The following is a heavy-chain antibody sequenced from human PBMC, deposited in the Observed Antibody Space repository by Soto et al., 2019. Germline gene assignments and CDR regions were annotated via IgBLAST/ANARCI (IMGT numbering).Heavy chain of an antibody. D-gene: IGHD5-12*01. CDR2: INAGNGNT. J-gene: IGHJ5*02. Sequence: ASVKVSCKASGYTFTSYAMHWVRQAPGQRLEWMGWINAGNGNTKYSQKFQGRVTITRDTSASTAYMELSSLRSEDTAVYYCAKDLVVATKIWGYNWFDPWGQGTLVTVSS. V-gene: IGHV1-3*01. CDR3: AKDLVVATKIWGYNWFDP. CDR1: GYTFTSYA.